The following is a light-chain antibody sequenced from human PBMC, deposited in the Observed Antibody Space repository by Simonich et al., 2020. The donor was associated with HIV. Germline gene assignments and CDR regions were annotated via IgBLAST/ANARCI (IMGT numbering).Light chain of an antibody. V-gene: IGKV1-5*03. CDR1: QSINTW. CDR3: QQYNNWPLV. CDR2: KAS. Sequence: DIQMTQSPSTLSASVGDRVTITCRASQSINTWLAWYQQKPGKAPKLLIYKASDLESGVPSRFSGSGSGTEFTLTISSMQSEDFAVYYCQQYNNWPLVFGQGTKLEIK. J-gene: IGKJ2*01.